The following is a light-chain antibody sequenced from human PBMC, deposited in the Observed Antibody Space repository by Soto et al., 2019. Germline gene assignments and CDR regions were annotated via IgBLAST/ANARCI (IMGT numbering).Light chain of an antibody. Sequence: DIQMTQSPSSVSASVGDTVTLTCRASQAINSWIAWYQQKPGKGPKLLIFGASILHSGVPSRFSGSGSGTDFTLTISNLQPEDLATYYCQQANSFPPWTFGQGTKAEIK. CDR3: QQANSFPPWT. CDR1: QAINSW. V-gene: IGKV1-12*01. J-gene: IGKJ1*01. CDR2: GAS.